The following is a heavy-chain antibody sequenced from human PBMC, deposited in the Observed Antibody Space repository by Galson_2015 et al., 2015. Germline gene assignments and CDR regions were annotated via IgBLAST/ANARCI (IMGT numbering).Heavy chain of an antibody. CDR1: GGSISSSNW. D-gene: IGHD3-22*01. V-gene: IGHV4-4*02. J-gene: IGHJ4*02. Sequence: ETLSLTCAVSGGSISSSNWWSWVRQPPGKGLEWIGEIYHSGSTNYNPSLKSRVTISVDKSKNQFSLKLSSVTAADTAVYYCAREVAPYYYDSSGYSQPLDYWGQGTLVTVSS. CDR2: IYHSGST. CDR3: AREVAPYYYDSSGYSQPLDY.